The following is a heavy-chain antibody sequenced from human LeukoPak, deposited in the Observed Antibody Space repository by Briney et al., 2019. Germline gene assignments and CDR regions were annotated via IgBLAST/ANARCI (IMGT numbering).Heavy chain of an antibody. J-gene: IGHJ5*02. Sequence: ASVKVSCKASGYTFTSYYMHWVRQAPGQGLEWMGWISAYNGNTNYAQKLQGRVTMTTDTSTSTAYMELRSLRSDDTAVYYCARAPYYYDSSGLDNWFDPWGQGTLVTVSS. D-gene: IGHD3-22*01. V-gene: IGHV1-18*04. CDR2: ISAYNGNT. CDR3: ARAPYYYDSSGLDNWFDP. CDR1: GYTFTSYY.